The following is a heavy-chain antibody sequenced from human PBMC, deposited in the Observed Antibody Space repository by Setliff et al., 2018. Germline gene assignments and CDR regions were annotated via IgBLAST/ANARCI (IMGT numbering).Heavy chain of an antibody. D-gene: IGHD6-6*01. CDR1: GATFSSHG. J-gene: IGHJ6*03. CDR3: VREGVDRRSSTDYRYYMDV. Sequence: SVKVSCKASGATFSSHGISWVRQAPGQGLEWMGGTIPMFGTTEYAQKFQGRLSIIPDESTNTAFMQLSSLRSDDTAVYYCVREGVDRRSSTDYRYYMDVWGKGTTVTVSS. CDR2: TIPMFGTT. V-gene: IGHV1-69*13.